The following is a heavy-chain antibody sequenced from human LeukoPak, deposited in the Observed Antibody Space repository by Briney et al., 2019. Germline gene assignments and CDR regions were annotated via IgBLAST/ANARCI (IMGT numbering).Heavy chain of an antibody. V-gene: IGHV3-7*01. Sequence: GGSLRLSCAASGFTLSTYRMSWVRQAPGKGLEWVATINHSGGDKNYVDSVKGRFTISRDNAKNSLYLQMNSLRTDDTAVYYCATSPPGHAFDIWGQGTMVTVSS. CDR3: ATSPPGHAFDI. D-gene: IGHD1-14*01. CDR1: GFTLSTYR. J-gene: IGHJ3*02. CDR2: INHSGGDK.